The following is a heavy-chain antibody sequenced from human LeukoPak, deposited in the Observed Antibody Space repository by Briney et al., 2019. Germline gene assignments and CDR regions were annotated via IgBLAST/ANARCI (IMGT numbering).Heavy chain of an antibody. Sequence: ASVKVSCKVSGYTLTELSMHWVRQAPGKGLEWMGGFDPEDGETIYAQKFQGRVTMTEDTSTDTAYMELSSLRSEDTAVYYCATGQGGSYHLGFDYWGQGTLVTVSP. CDR1: GYTLTELS. CDR3: ATGQGGSYHLGFDY. V-gene: IGHV1-24*01. D-gene: IGHD1-26*01. J-gene: IGHJ4*02. CDR2: FDPEDGET.